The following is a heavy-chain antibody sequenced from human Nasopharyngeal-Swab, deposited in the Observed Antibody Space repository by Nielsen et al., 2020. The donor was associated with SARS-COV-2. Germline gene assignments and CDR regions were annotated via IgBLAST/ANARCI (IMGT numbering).Heavy chain of an antibody. V-gene: IGHV1-2*06. J-gene: IGHJ4*02. CDR3: ARAVYYDFWSGSKGGGVDY. CDR2: ISPNSGDT. D-gene: IGHD3-3*01. Sequence: WVRQAPGQGLEWVGRISPNSGDTNFAQKFQGRVTMTRDTSINTAYMELTRLRSDDTAVYYCARAVYYDFWSGSKGGGVDYWGQGTLVTVSS.